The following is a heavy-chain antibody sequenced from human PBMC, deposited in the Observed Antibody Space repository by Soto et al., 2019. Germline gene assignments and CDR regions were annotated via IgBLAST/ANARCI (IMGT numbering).Heavy chain of an antibody. D-gene: IGHD3-10*01. CDR2: LSGSGGTT. CDR3: AKQRADYGAGADPFYFDS. J-gene: IGHJ4*02. Sequence: EVQLLESGGGLVQPGGSLRLSCTVSGVTFSNYAMNWVRQAPGKGLEWVSSLSGSGGTTYYADSVKGRFIISRANSKNTLYLLMSSLRAEDTALYYCAKQRADYGAGADPFYFDSWGQGALVTVSS. CDR1: GVTFSNYA. V-gene: IGHV3-23*01.